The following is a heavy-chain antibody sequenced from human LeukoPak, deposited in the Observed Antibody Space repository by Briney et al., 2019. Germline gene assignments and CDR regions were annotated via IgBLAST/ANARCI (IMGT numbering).Heavy chain of an antibody. V-gene: IGHV3-7*03. CDR1: GFTFSSYA. Sequence: SGGSLRLSCAASGFTFSSYAMSWVRQAPGKGLEWVANIKQDGSEKYYVDSVKGRFTISRDNAKNSLYLQMNSLRAEDTAVYYCAGIDPWGQGTLVTVSS. J-gene: IGHJ5*02. CDR3: AGIDP. CDR2: IKQDGSEK.